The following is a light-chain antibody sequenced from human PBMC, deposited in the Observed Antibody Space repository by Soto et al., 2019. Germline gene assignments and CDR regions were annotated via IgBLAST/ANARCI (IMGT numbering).Light chain of an antibody. V-gene: IGKV1-12*01. CDR1: ERINTY. J-gene: IGKJ4*01. CDR2: AAS. Sequence: DIQMIQSPSSVSASVGDRVTITCRASERINTYLAWYQQQPGKAPKLLIYAASSLQSGVPSRFSGSGSGTEFTLTISNLQPEDFATYYCQQANSPPLTFGGGTKVEIK. CDR3: QQANSPPLT.